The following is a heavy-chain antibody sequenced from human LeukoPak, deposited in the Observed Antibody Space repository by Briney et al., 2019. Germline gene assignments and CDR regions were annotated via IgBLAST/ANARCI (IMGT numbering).Heavy chain of an antibody. J-gene: IGHJ6*03. CDR3: ARAYSESYGLGYYYMDV. CDR1: GYTFTGYY. Sequence: ASVKVSCKASGYTFTGYYMHWVRQAPGQGLEWVGWINPKNGGSNYAQKFQGRVTMTRDRSISTAYMELSRLTSDDTAVYYCARAYSESYGLGYYYMDVWGKGTTVTVSS. D-gene: IGHD1-26*01. CDR2: INPKNGGS. V-gene: IGHV1-2*02.